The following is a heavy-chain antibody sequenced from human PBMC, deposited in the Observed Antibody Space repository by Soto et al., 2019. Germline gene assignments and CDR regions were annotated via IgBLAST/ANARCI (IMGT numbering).Heavy chain of an antibody. Sequence: PSETLSLTCTVSGGSISSYYWSWIRQPPGKGLEWIGYIYYSGSTNYNPSLKSRVTISVDTSKNQFSLKLSSVTAADTAVYYCARERGGGFGELSESPFDYWGQGTLVTVSS. D-gene: IGHD3-10*01. V-gene: IGHV4-59*01. J-gene: IGHJ4*02. CDR1: GGSISSYY. CDR2: IYYSGST. CDR3: ARERGGGFGELSESPFDY.